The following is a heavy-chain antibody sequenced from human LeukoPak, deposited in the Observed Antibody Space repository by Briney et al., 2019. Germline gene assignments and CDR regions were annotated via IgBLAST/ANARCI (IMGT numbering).Heavy chain of an antibody. CDR2: ISGSGGST. V-gene: IGHV3-23*01. Sequence: GGSLRLSCAASGFTFSSYAMSWVRQAPGKGLEWVSAISGSGGSTYYADSVKGRFTISRDNSKNTLYLQMNSLRAEDTAVYYCAKDGAYCGGDCYSGWFDPWGQGTLVTVSS. D-gene: IGHD2-21*02. CDR3: AKDGAYCGGDCYSGWFDP. J-gene: IGHJ5*02. CDR1: GFTFSSYA.